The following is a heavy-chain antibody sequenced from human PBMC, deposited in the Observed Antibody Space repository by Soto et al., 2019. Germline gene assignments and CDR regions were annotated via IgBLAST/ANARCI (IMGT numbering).Heavy chain of an antibody. CDR1: GYNFAGYW. CDR2: IYPSDSDT. D-gene: IGHD3-3*01. V-gene: IGHV5-51*01. J-gene: IGHJ4*02. CDR3: ARGGVSTRTFDY. Sequence: GESLKISCRGSGYNFAGYWIAWVRQMPGKGLELMGIIYPSDSDTRYRPSFQGQVTISADKSISSTYLQWSSLRASDTAMYYCARGGVSTRTFDYWGQGTPVTVSS.